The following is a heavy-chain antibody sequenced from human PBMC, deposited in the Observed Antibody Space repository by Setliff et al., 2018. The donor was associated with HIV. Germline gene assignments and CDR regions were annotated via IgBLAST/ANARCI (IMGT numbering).Heavy chain of an antibody. CDR3: ATHRRELGLHY. V-gene: IGHV4-34*01. CDR1: GGSFGGYS. J-gene: IGHJ4*02. D-gene: IGHD7-27*01. CDR2: INHSGST. Sequence: LSLTCAVYGGSFGGYSWSWIRQPPGKGLEWIGEINHSGSTNYNPSLKSRVTISVDTSKSQFSLKLTSVTAVDTALYYCATHRRELGLHYWGQGTLVTVSS.